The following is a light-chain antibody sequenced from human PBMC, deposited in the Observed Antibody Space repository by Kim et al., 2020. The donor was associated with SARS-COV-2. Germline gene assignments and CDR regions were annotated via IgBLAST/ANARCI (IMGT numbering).Light chain of an antibody. CDR3: SSYAGSNNWGV. V-gene: IGLV2-8*01. CDR1: SSDIGGYNY. Sequence: QSVLTQPPSASGSPGQSVTISCTGTSSDIGGYNYVSWYQQPPGTAPKLMIYDDSKRPSGVPDRFSGSKSGNTASLTVSGLQAEDEADYYCSSYAGSNNWGVFGGGTKLTVL. CDR2: DDS. J-gene: IGLJ1*01.